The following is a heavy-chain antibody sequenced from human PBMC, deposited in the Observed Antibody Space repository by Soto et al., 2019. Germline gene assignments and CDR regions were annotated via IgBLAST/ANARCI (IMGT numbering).Heavy chain of an antibody. CDR2: INPNNGAT. CDR3: ASHDPGARFDP. D-gene: IGHD1-1*01. V-gene: IGHV1-2*02. CDR1: RYIFTAYF. Sequence: QVQLVQSGAEVKKPGASVKVSCKAPRYIFTAYFMHWVRQARGQGLEWMGRINPNNGATHYGLSFEGRVTMTRDTSISTAYMELSSLRSDDTAVYYCASHDPGARFDPWGQGTLVIVSS. J-gene: IGHJ5*02.